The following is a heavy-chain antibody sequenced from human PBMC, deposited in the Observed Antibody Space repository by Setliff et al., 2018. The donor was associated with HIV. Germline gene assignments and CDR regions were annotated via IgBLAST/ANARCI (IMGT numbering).Heavy chain of an antibody. V-gene: IGHV1-69*13. J-gene: IGHJ4*02. Sequence: ASVKVSCKASGGTFSNYAITWVRQAPGQGLEWMGRIIPMFGTANYAQKFQGRVTTTEDPSTGTAYMEQRGLRSGDTAVYYCAIDVTGGWLRPMPDYWGQGALVTVSS. CDR3: AIDVTGGWLRPMPDY. CDR2: IIPMFGTA. CDR1: GGTFSNYA. D-gene: IGHD2-2*01.